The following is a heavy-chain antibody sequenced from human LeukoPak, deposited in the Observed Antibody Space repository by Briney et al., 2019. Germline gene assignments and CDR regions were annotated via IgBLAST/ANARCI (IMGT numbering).Heavy chain of an antibody. D-gene: IGHD1-26*01. CDR3: ARDLGGSYYGGFDY. V-gene: IGHV1-2*02. J-gene: IGHJ4*02. Sequence: ASVKVSCKASGYTFTGYYMHWVRQAPGQGLEWMGWINPNSGGTNYAQKFQGRVTMTRDTSISTAYMELSRLRSDDTAVYYCARDLGGSYYGGFDYWGQGTLVTVSS. CDR2: INPNSGGT. CDR1: GYTFTGYY.